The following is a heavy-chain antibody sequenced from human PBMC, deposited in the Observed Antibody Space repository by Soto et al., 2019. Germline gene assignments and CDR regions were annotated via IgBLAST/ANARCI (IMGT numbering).Heavy chain of an antibody. J-gene: IGHJ4*02. Sequence: GGSLRLSCAASGFTFSSYAMHWVRQAPGKGLEYVSAISSNGGSTYYANSVKGRFTISRDNSKNTLYLQMGSLRAEDMAVYYCASADHSSGWYGGFDYWGQGTLVTVSS. D-gene: IGHD6-19*01. CDR1: GFTFSSYA. CDR2: ISSNGGST. V-gene: IGHV3-64*01. CDR3: ASADHSSGWYGGFDY.